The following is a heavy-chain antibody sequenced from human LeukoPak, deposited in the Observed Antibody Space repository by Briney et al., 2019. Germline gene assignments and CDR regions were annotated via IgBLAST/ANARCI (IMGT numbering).Heavy chain of an antibody. D-gene: IGHD2-15*01. V-gene: IGHV3-11*03. J-gene: IGHJ3*01. CDR3: ASPWRGGFDV. CDR2: ISSSSSYT. CDR1: GFIFSDYY. Sequence: PGGSLRLSCAASGFIFSDYYMSWIRQAPGKGLEWVSYISSSSSYTDYADSVKGRSTISRDNAKNSLYLQMNSLRAEDTAVYYCASPWRGGFDVWGQGTMVTVSS.